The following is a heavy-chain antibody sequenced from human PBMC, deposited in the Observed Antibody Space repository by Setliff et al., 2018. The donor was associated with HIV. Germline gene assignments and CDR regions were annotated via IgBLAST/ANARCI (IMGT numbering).Heavy chain of an antibody. V-gene: IGHV1-46*01. J-gene: IGHJ3*02. D-gene: IGHD4-17*01. CDR3: AKDPSVTVTTI. CDR2: ITPRDGRT. CDR1: GYAFTSDH. Sequence: ASVKVSFKASGYAFTSDHMHWVRQAPGQGLEWMGMITPRDGRTNYEQKFQGRVTMTRDTSTTTVYMELSSLRSDDTAVYYCAKDPSVTVTTIWGQGTMVTVSS.